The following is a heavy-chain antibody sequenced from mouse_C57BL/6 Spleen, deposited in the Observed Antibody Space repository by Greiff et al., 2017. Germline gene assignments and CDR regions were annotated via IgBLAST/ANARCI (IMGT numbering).Heavy chain of an antibody. Sequence: EESGPGLVKPSQSLSLTCSVTGYSITSGYYWNWIRQFPGNKLEWMGYISYDGSNNYNPSLKNRISITRDTSKNQFFLKLNSVTTEDTATYYCARDNYYSNYEDAMDYWGQGTSVTVSS. CDR3: ARDNYYSNYEDAMDY. CDR2: ISYDGSN. V-gene: IGHV3-6*01. CDR1: GYSITSGYY. D-gene: IGHD2-5*01. J-gene: IGHJ4*01.